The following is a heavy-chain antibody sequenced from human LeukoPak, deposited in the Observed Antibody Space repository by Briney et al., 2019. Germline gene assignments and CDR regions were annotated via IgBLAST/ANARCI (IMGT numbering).Heavy chain of an antibody. J-gene: IGHJ4*02. D-gene: IGHD1-26*01. CDR2: IYYSGST. V-gene: IGHV4-31*03. Sequence: TSETLSLTCTVSGSSISSGGYYWSWIRQHPGKGLEWIGYIYYSGSTYYNPSLKSRVTISVDTSKNQFSLKLSSVTAADTAVYYCARDRASGSYYLRYFDYWGQGTLVTVSS. CDR3: ARDRASGSYYLRYFDY. CDR1: GSSISSGGYY.